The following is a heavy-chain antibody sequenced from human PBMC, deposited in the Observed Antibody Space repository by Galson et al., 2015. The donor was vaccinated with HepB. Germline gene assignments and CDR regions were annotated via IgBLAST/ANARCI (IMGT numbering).Heavy chain of an antibody. CDR3: ATDGYPFDN. V-gene: IGHV3-7*01. Sequence: SLRLSCAASGFTFSSYWMSWVRQAPGKGLEWVANIKQDGSEKYYVDSVKGRFTISRDNAKKSLYLQMNSLRAVDTAVYYCATDGYPFDNWGQGTLVTVTS. J-gene: IGHJ4*02. D-gene: IGHD1-1*01. CDR2: IKQDGSEK. CDR1: GFTFSSYW.